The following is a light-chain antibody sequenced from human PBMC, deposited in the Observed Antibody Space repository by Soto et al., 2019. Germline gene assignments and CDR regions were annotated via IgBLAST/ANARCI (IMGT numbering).Light chain of an antibody. J-gene: IGKJ1*01. CDR2: AAS. Sequence: DIQMTQSPSALSASIGDRVTITCRASQDINNFLAWFQQKPGKVPRLLIYAASTLHAGVPSRFSGSGSGTDFPLPISSFRPDDVATYYCQRYNGAPRTFGQGTKVEIK. V-gene: IGKV1-27*01. CDR3: QRYNGAPRT. CDR1: QDINNF.